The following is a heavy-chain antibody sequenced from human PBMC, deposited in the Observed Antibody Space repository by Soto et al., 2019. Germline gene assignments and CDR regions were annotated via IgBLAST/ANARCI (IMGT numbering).Heavy chain of an antibody. Sequence: GGSLRLSCAASGFTFSSYAMHWVRQAPGKGLKWVAVISYDGSNKYYADSVKGRFTISRDNSKNTLYLQMNSLRAEDTAVYYCARGENYYDSSGYYRGAFDIWGQGTMVTVSS. CDR1: GFTFSSYA. CDR3: ARGENYYDSSGYYRGAFDI. D-gene: IGHD3-22*01. CDR2: ISYDGSNK. J-gene: IGHJ3*02. V-gene: IGHV3-30-3*01.